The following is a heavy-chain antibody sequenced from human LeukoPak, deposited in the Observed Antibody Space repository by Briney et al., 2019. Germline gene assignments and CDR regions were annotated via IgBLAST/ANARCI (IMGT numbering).Heavy chain of an antibody. D-gene: IGHD4-17*01. CDR1: GFTFDDYG. Sequence: GGSLRLSCAASGFTFDDYGMSWVRQAPGKGLEWVAVISYDGSNKYYADSVKGRFTISRDNAKNSLYLQMNSLRAEDTAVYYCARGTVMVAEYFQHWGQGTLVTVSS. CDR2: ISYDGSNK. J-gene: IGHJ1*01. V-gene: IGHV3-30*03. CDR3: ARGTVMVAEYFQH.